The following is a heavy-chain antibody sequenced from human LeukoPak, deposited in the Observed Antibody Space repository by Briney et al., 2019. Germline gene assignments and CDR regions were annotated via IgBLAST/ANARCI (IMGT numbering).Heavy chain of an antibody. V-gene: IGHV1-69*04. CDR2: ITPVLNIT. CDR1: GGTFSTSA. Sequence: SVKVSCKTSGGTFSTSAITWVRQAPGQGLEWMGRITPVLNITTYAQRFQGRVTITADTSTSTVYMELSSLRSEETAVYYCARDQGLTAPPPYGLDVGGQGTRVIVSS. J-gene: IGHJ6*02. CDR3: ARDQGLTAPPPYGLDV. D-gene: IGHD5-18*01.